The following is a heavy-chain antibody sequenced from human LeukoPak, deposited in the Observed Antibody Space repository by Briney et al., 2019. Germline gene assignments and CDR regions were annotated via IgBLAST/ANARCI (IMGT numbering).Heavy chain of an antibody. CDR3: ASNAGYSSGWYAIDAFDI. CDR1: GYTLTELS. V-gene: IGHV1-24*01. Sequence: GASVKVSCKVSGYTLTELSMHWVRQAPGKGLEWMGGSDPEDGETTYAQKFQGRVTTTEDTSTDTAYMELSSLRSEDTAVYYCASNAGYSSGWYAIDAFDIWGQGTMVTVSS. J-gene: IGHJ3*02. D-gene: IGHD6-19*01. CDR2: SDPEDGET.